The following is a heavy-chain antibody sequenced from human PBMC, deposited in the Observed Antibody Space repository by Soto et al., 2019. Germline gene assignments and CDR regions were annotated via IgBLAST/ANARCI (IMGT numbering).Heavy chain of an antibody. CDR2: ISGTGVNT. Sequence: TGGSLRLSCEASGFIFSSYAITWVRQAPGKGLEWVSTISGTGVNTYYADSVKGRFTVSRDNSKNTVWLQMDSLRAADSSVYYCAKDSVHNLYRTSSLEDCFGPWGQGTLVTV. J-gene: IGHJ5*02. CDR3: AKDSVHNLYRTSSLEDCFGP. V-gene: IGHV3-23*01. CDR1: GFIFSSYA. D-gene: IGHD6-6*01.